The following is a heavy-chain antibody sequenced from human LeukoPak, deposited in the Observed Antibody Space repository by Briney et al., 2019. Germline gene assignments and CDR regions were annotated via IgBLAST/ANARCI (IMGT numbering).Heavy chain of an antibody. CDR3: TRDAGGGDCYSCPNWFDP. J-gene: IGHJ5*02. CDR1: GYTFTCYY. D-gene: IGHD2-21*02. CDR2: INPNSGVT. V-gene: IGHV1-2*02. Sequence: ASVKVSCKASGYTFTCYYMHWVRQAPGQGLEWMGWINPNSGVTKYAQKFQGRVTMTSDTSISTAYMELSRLRSDDTAVYYCTRDAGGGDCYSCPNWFDPWGQGTLVTVSS.